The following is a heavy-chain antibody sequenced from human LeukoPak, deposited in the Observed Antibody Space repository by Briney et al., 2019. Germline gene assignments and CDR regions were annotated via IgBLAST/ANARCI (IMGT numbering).Heavy chain of an antibody. CDR3: ARDKVRPPHDSSGYYYHDY. Sequence: GASVKVSCKASGYTFTGYYMHWVRQAPGQGLEWMGWINPNSGGTNCAQKFQGRVTMTRDTSISTAYMELSRLRSDDTAVYYCARDKVRPPHDSSGYYYHDYWGQGTLVTVSS. J-gene: IGHJ4*02. CDR2: INPNSGGT. V-gene: IGHV1-2*02. CDR1: GYTFTGYY. D-gene: IGHD3-22*01.